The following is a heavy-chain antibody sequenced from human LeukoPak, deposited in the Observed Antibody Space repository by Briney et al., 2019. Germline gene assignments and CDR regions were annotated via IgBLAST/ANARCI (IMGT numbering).Heavy chain of an antibody. Sequence: PGGSLRLSCAVSGFTFSGYAMSWVRQAPGRGLEWVSAISGSGGSTYYADSVKGRFTISRDNSKNTLYLQMNSLRAEDTAVYYCARDPDQFDYWGQGTLVTVSS. CDR2: ISGSGGST. CDR3: ARDPDQFDY. CDR1: GFTFSGYA. V-gene: IGHV3-23*01. D-gene: IGHD1-14*01. J-gene: IGHJ4*02.